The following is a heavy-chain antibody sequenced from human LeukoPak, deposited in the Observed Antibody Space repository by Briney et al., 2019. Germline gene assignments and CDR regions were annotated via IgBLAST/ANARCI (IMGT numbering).Heavy chain of an antibody. CDR3: AKGERAYCGGDCYYDY. CDR2: ICGSGGST. V-gene: IGHV3-23*01. Sequence: GGSLRLSCAASGFTFSSYAMSWVRQAPGKGLEWVSAICGSGGSTYYADSVKGRFTISRDNSKNTLYLQMNSLRAEDTAVYYCAKGERAYCGGDCYYDYWGQGTLVAVSS. CDR1: GFTFSSYA. D-gene: IGHD2-21*02. J-gene: IGHJ4*02.